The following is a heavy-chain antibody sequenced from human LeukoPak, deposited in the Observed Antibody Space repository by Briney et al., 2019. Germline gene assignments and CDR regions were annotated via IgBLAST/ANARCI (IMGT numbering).Heavy chain of an antibody. CDR2: IYKTGHA. CDR3: ARGLHYVDV. J-gene: IGHJ6*03. Sequence: SETLSLTCAVYGGSFSGYYWNWLRQPPGKELEWIGKIYKTGHADYNPSLKSRVTISVDTTNNQFSLRLTSVTAADTAVYYCARGLHYVDVWGKGITVSVSS. CDR1: GGSFSGYY. D-gene: IGHD2-15*01. V-gene: IGHV4-34*01.